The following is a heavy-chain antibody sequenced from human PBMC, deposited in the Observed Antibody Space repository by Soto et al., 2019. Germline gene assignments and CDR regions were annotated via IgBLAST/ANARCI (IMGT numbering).Heavy chain of an antibody. D-gene: IGHD3-10*01. V-gene: IGHV1-69*08. CDR3: ARSRGSYYSNFDS. Sequence: AASVKVSCKASADTFTCYTVTWVRQAPGQGLEWVGRVIPILGASNFAQKFQGRVTISADKSTDTAYMVLTGLTSEDTAVYYCARSRGSYYSNFDSWGQGTLVTVS. CDR2: VIPILGAS. J-gene: IGHJ4*02. CDR1: ADTFTCYT.